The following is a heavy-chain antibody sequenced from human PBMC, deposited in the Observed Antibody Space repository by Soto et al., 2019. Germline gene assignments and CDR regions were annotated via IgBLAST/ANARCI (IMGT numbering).Heavy chain of an antibody. CDR3: ARSPVLRYFDWSH. CDR2: VKQDGSEK. J-gene: IGHJ4*02. V-gene: IGHV3-7*01. CDR1: GFTFSSYW. D-gene: IGHD3-9*01. Sequence: PGGSLRLSCAASGFTFSSYWMSWVRQAPGKGLEWVANVKQDGSEKYYVDSVKGRFTISRDNAKNSLYLQMNSLRAEDTAVYYCARSPVLRYFDWSHWGQGTRVTVAS.